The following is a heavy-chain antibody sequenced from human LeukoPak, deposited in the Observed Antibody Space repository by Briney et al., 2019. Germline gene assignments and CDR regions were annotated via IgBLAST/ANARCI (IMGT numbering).Heavy chain of an antibody. V-gene: IGHV1-18*01. CDR3: ARVVSSWSHCYYYMDV. D-gene: IGHD6-13*01. CDR1: GYTFTSYG. CDR2: ISAYNGNT. J-gene: IGHJ6*03. Sequence: ASVKVSCKASGYTFTSYGISWLRQAPGQGLEWMGWISAYNGNTNYAQKLQGRVTMTTDTSTSTAYMELRSLRSDDTAVYYCARVVSSWSHCYYYMDVWGKGTTVTVSS.